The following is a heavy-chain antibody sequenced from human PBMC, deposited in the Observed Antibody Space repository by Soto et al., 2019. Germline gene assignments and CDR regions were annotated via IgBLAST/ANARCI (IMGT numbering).Heavy chain of an antibody. J-gene: IGHJ6*02. D-gene: IGHD6-13*01. CDR3: ARHTVSSWYSFYYYGMDV. CDR1: GGSISSSSYY. Sequence: SETLSLTCTVSGGSISSSSYYWGWIRQPPGKGLEWIGSIYYSGSTYYNPSLKSRVTISVDTSKNQFSLKLSSVTAADTAVYYCARHTVSSWYSFYYYGMDVWGQGTTVTVYS. CDR2: IYYSGST. V-gene: IGHV4-39*01.